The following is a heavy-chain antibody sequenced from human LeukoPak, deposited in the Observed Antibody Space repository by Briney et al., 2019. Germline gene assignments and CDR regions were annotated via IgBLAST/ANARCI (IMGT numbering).Heavy chain of an antibody. J-gene: IGHJ2*01. CDR1: GGSISSSTHY. Sequence: SETLSLTCTVSGGSISSSTHYWGSIRQPPGKGLEWIGSLYYSGSTYYNPSLKTRVTISLDTSKNQFSLKVTSVTAADTAVYYCARQSVGATPYWYFDLWGRGTLVTVSS. V-gene: IGHV4-39*01. CDR3: ARQSVGATPYWYFDL. D-gene: IGHD1-26*01. CDR2: LYYSGST.